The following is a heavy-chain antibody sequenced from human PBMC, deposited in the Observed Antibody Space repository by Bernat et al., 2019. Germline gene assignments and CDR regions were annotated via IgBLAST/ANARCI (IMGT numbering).Heavy chain of an antibody. D-gene: IGHD6-19*01. CDR1: GFTFSSYA. J-gene: IGHJ4*02. V-gene: IGHV3-30*03. CDR3: ARYGSGWSFDY. Sequence: QVQLVESGGGVVQPGRSLRLSCAAFGFTFSSYAMHWVRQAPGKGLEWVAVISYGGSLKYYADSVKGRFTISRDNSRNTLYLQMNSLRAEDTAVYYCARYGSGWSFDYWGQGTLVTVSS. CDR2: ISYGGSLK.